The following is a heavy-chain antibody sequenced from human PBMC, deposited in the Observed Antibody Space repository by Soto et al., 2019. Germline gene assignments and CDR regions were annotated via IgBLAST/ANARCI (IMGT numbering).Heavy chain of an antibody. V-gene: IGHV3-35*01. CDR2: VSWNGSRT. CDR1: GFTFINSD. J-gene: IGHJ5*02. Sequence: GGSLRLSCAASGFTFINSDMNWCGRAPGKGREWVSGVSWNGSRTHYADSVKGRFIISRDNSRNFLYQQMNSLRPEDMAVYYCVRTRGRITMIEVVITSWGQGTLVTVSS. CDR3: VRTRGRITMIEVVITS. D-gene: IGHD3-22*01.